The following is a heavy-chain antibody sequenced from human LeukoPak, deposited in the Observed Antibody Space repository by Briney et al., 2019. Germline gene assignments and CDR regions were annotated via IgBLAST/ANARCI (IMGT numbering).Heavy chain of an antibody. D-gene: IGHD1-26*01. CDR2: ILTSGST. V-gene: IGHV4-4*09. CDR1: GGSISSYH. Sequence: SETLSLTCTVSGGSISSYHWSWVRQPPGKGLEWIGYILTSGSTNYNPSLKSRLTISVDTSKNQFTLKPSSVTAADTAVYYCARLRVSGSYLYYFDYWGQGTLVTVS. J-gene: IGHJ4*02. CDR3: ARLRVSGSYLYYFDY.